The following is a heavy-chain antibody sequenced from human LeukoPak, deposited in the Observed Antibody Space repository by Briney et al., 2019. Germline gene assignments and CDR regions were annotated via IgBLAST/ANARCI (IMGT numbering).Heavy chain of an antibody. CDR3: ARDIVMVTYWFDP. J-gene: IGHJ5*02. CDR1: GYTFTGYY. D-gene: IGHD5-18*01. V-gene: IGHV1-2*02. CDR2: INPNSGGT. Sequence: ASVKVSCKASGYTFTGYYMHWVRQAPGQGLEWMGWINPNSGGTNYAQKFQGRVTMTRDTSISPAYIELSRLRSDDTAVYYCARDIVMVTYWFDPWGQGTLVTVSS.